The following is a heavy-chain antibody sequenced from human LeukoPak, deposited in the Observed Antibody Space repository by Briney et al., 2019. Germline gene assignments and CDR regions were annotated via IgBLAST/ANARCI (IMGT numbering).Heavy chain of an antibody. CDR1: GFTFSDYY. CDR2: ISSSGSTI. CDR3: ARSYDSSGSRDAFDI. V-gene: IGHV3-11*01. D-gene: IGHD3-22*01. J-gene: IGHJ3*02. Sequence: GGSLRLSCAASGFTFSDYYMSWIRQAPGKGLEWVSYISSSGSTIYYADSVKGRFTISRDNAKNSLYLQMNSLRAEDTAVYYCARSYDSSGSRDAFDIWGQGTVVTVSS.